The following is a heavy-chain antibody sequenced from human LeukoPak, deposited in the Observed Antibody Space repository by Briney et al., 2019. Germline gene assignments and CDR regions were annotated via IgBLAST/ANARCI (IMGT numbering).Heavy chain of an antibody. CDR2: INPNSGGT. V-gene: IGHV1-2*02. D-gene: IGHD6-19*01. Sequence: ASVKVSCKASGYTFTGYYMHWVRQAPGQGLEWMGWINPNSGGTNYAQKFQGRVTMTRDTSISTAYMELSRLRSDDTAVYYCARDLQGSSGWTLRYYYYYMDVWGKGTTVTVSS. CDR1: GYTFTGYY. CDR3: ARDLQGSSGWTLRYYYYYMDV. J-gene: IGHJ6*03.